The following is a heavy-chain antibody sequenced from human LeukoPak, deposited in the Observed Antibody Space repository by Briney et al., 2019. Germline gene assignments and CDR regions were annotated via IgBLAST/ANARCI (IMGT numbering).Heavy chain of an antibody. V-gene: IGHV4-61*01. CDR3: VRDLVATIDHYYYGMDV. D-gene: IGHD5-12*01. CDR1: GGSVSSGSYY. CDR2: IYNSVRT. J-gene: IGHJ6*02. Sequence: SETLSLTCIVSGGSVSSGSYYWSWIRQPPGKGLEWIGYIYNSVRTNYNPSLKSRVTISVDTSKNQLSLKLSSVTAADTAVYFCVRDLVATIDHYYYGMDVWGQGTTVTVSS.